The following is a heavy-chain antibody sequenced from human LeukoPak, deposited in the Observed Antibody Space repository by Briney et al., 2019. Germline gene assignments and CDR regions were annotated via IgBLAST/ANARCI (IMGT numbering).Heavy chain of an antibody. V-gene: IGHV3-66*01. CDR3: ARVPAAGRELIDS. J-gene: IGHJ4*02. CDR1: GFTVSSNY. Sequence: GGSLRLSCAASGFTVSSNYMSWVRQAPGKGLEWVSLIYSGGSTLYADSVKVRFTISRDISKNTLFLQMNSLRAEDTAVYYCARVPAAGRELIDSWGQGTLVTVSS. D-gene: IGHD6-13*01. CDR2: IYSGGST.